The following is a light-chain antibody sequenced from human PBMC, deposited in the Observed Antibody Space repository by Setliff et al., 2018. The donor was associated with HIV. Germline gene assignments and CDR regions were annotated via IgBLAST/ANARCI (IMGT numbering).Light chain of an antibody. CDR3: QSADSGGTYYV. CDR1: ALPKQY. CDR2: KDS. V-gene: IGLV3-25*03. Sequence: SYELTQPPSVSVSPGQTARITCSGDALPKQYAYWYQQKPGQAPVLVIYKDSERPSGIPERFSGSSSGTTVTLTISGVQAEDEADYYCQSADSGGTYYVFGTGTKVTVL. J-gene: IGLJ1*01.